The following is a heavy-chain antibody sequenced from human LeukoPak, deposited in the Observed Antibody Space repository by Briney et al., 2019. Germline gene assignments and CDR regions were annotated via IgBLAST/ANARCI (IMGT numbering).Heavy chain of an antibody. CDR1: GFSLSSYA. V-gene: IGHV3-23*01. CDR2: ISDSGGSA. CDR3: AKRPRKLQGTHFQH. J-gene: IGHJ1*01. D-gene: IGHD1-14*01. Sequence: GGSLRLSCTTSGFSLSSYAMSWVRQAPGKGLEWVSVISDSGGSAYYADSVKGRFTISRDNSKNTLYLQMNSLRAEDTAVYYCAKRPRKLQGTHFQHWGQGTLVTVSS.